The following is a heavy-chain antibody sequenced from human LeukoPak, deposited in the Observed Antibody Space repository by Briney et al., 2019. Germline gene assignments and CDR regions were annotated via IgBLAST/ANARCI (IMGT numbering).Heavy chain of an antibody. CDR3: ARVVGLTGYSSSWYSGYYYYMDV. Sequence: TVKVSCKASGYTFTSYYMHWVRQAPGQGLEWMGGIIPIFGTASYAQKFQGRVTITADKSTSTAYMELSSLRSEDTAVYYCARVVGLTGYSSSWYSGYYYYMDVWGKGTTVTVSS. D-gene: IGHD6-13*01. V-gene: IGHV1-69*06. CDR2: IIPIFGTA. CDR1: GYTFTSYY. J-gene: IGHJ6*03.